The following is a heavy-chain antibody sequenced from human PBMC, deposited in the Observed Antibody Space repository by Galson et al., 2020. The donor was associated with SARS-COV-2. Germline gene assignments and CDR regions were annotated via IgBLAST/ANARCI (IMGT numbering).Heavy chain of an antibody. J-gene: IGHJ6*02. CDR2: IHYSGTN. Sequence: SETLSLTCTVSGGSISGSYHYWGWIRQPQGKGLEWIASIHYSGTNYYNSSLKSRVTISVDTSKNQFSLKVSSVTAADTAVYYCSRDQRTEYYYYGMDVWGQGTTVTVSS. V-gene: IGHV4-39*07. CDR1: GGSISGSYHY. CDR3: SRDQRTEYYYYGMDV.